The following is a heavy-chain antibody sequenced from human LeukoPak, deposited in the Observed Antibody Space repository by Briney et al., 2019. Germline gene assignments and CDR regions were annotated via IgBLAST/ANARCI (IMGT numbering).Heavy chain of an antibody. Sequence: GGSLRLSCVGSGFTFSTYSIKWARQAPGKGLEWVSHIGGSGSFIYYADSVKGRFTIPRDNAKNSVYLQMNSLRDEDTAVYFCARLLATWDYYYMDVWGKGTTVTVSS. J-gene: IGHJ6*03. CDR2: IGGSGSFI. CDR1: GFTFSTYS. V-gene: IGHV3-48*02. CDR3: ARLLATWDYYYMDV. D-gene: IGHD3-3*02.